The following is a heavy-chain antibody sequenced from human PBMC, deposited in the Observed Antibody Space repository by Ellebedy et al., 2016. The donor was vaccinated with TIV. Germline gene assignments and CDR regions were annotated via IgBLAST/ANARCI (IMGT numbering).Heavy chain of an antibody. CDR3: ARQWLGGEIDY. CDR1: GYTFTSYG. J-gene: IGHJ4*02. Sequence: ASVKVSCXASGYTFTSYGISWVRQAPGQGLERMGWISAYNGNTNYAQKLQGRVTMTTDTSTSTAYMELRSLRSDDTAVYYCARQWLGGEIDYWGQGTLVTVSS. V-gene: IGHV1-18*04. D-gene: IGHD6-19*01. CDR2: ISAYNGNT.